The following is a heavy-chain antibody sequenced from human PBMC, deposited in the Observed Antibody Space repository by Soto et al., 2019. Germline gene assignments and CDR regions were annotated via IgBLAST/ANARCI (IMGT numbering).Heavy chain of an antibody. V-gene: IGHV3-23*01. CDR1: GFTFSSYA. CDR2: IRGNGGST. Sequence: GGSLRLSCAASGFTFSSYAMSWVRQAPGKGLEWVSGIRGNGGSTYYADSVKGRFTNARDSSKNTLYLQMNSLAAEDTAVFYCAKDLRLGELSLYGIDYWGQGTLVTVSS. J-gene: IGHJ4*02. D-gene: IGHD3-16*02. CDR3: AKDLRLGELSLYGIDY.